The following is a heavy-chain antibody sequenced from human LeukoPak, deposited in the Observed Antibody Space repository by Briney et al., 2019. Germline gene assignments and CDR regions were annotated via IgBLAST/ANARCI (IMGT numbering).Heavy chain of an antibody. D-gene: IGHD4-17*01. Sequence: PGGSLRLSCAASGFTFSSYSMNWVRQAPGKGLEWVSAISGSGGSTYYADSVKGRFTISRDNSKNTLYLQMNSLRAEDTAVYYCAKDRTWYGDYSPFDYWGQGTLVTVSS. CDR1: GFTFSSYS. J-gene: IGHJ4*02. V-gene: IGHV3-23*01. CDR2: ISGSGGST. CDR3: AKDRTWYGDYSPFDY.